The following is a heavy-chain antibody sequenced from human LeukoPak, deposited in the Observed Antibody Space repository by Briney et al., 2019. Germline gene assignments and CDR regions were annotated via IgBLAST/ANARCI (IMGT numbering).Heavy chain of an antibody. D-gene: IGHD3-16*02. CDR1: GVTFSSYA. J-gene: IGHJ4*02. CDR3: AREVFAGYRAFDY. Sequence: SVKVSCKASGVTFSSYAISWVRQAPGQGLEWMGGIIPIFGTANYAQKFQGRVTITADESTSAAYMELSSLRSEDTAVYYCAREVFAGYRAFDYWGQGTLVTVSS. CDR2: IIPIFGTA. V-gene: IGHV1-69*01.